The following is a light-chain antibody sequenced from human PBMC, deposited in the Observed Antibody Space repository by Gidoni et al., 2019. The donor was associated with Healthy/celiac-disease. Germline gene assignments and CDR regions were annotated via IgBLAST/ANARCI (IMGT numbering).Light chain of an antibody. CDR1: SSAVGGYNY. CDR3: CSYAGSYTPYWV. Sequence: QPALTQPRSVSGSPGPSVTIPCTGTSSAVGGYNYVSWYQQHPGKAPKLMIYDVSKRPSGVPDRFSGSTSGNTASLTISGLQAEDEADYYCCSYAGSYTPYWVFGGGTKLTVL. CDR2: DVS. V-gene: IGLV2-11*01. J-gene: IGLJ3*02.